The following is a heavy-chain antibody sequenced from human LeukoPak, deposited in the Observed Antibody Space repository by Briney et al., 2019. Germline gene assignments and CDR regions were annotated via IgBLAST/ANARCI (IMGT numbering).Heavy chain of an antibody. D-gene: IGHD4-23*01. V-gene: IGHV1-18*01. CDR3: AAERYGGISDCCNFEI. CDR2: ISAYNGNT. CDR1: GYTFTSYG. Sequence: ASVKVSCKASGYTFTSYGISWVRQAPGQGLEWMGWISAYNGNTNYAQKLQGRVTMTTDTSTSTAYMELRSLRSDDTAVYYCAAERYGGISDCCNFEIWGQGTMVNVSP. J-gene: IGHJ3*02.